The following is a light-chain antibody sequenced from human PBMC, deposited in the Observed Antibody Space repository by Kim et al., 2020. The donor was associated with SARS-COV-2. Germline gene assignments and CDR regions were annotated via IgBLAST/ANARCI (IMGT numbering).Light chain of an antibody. V-gene: IGKV2-28*01. CDR3: LQALQTPLT. Sequence: PRSISCVSSQSRLNSNGYNYLDGYLQKPGQSPRLLFYLGSNRPSGVPDRFSGRGSGTDFTLKISRVEAEDVGIYFCLQALQTPLTFGRGTKVDIK. J-gene: IGKJ4*01. CDR2: LGS. CDR1: QSRLNSNGYNY.